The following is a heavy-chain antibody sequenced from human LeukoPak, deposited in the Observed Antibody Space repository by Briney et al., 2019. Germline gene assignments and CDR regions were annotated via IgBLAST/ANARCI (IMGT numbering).Heavy chain of an antibody. Sequence: PGGSLRLSCAASGFTFSSYSMNWVRQAPGKGLEWVSSISSSSSYIYYADSVKGRFTISRDNAKNSLYLQMNSLRAEDTAVYYCARDPTWRGWQQPGRGFDYWGQGTLVTVSS. J-gene: IGHJ4*02. V-gene: IGHV3-21*01. D-gene: IGHD6-13*01. CDR2: ISSSSSYI. CDR3: ARDPTWRGWQQPGRGFDY. CDR1: GFTFSSYS.